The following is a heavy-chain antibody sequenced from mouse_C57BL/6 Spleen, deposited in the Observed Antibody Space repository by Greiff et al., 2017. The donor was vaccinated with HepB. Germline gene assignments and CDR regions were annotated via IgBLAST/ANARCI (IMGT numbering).Heavy chain of an antibody. CDR1: GYAFSSYW. J-gene: IGHJ3*01. Sequence: VQRVESGAELVKPGASVKISCKASGYAFSSYWMNWVKQRPGKGLEWIGQIYPGDGDTNYNGKFKGKATLTADKSSSTAYMQLSSLTSEDSAVYFCARWGGDGWFAYWGQGTLVTVSA. CDR3: ARWGGDGWFAY. V-gene: IGHV1-80*01. D-gene: IGHD3-3*01. CDR2: IYPGDGDT.